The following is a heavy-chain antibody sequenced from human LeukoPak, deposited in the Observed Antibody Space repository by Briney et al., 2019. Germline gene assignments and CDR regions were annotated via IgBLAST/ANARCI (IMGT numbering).Heavy chain of an antibody. CDR3: AKDRYFDWLSLRGAFDY. V-gene: IGHV3-7*03. CDR1: GFTFSNYW. Sequence: NPGGSLRLSCAASGFTFSNYWMNWVRQAPGKGLEWVANIKQDGSEKYYVDSVKGRFTISRDNAKNSLYLQMNSLRAEDTAVYYCAKDRYFDWLSLRGAFDYWGQGTLVTVSS. CDR2: IKQDGSEK. D-gene: IGHD3-9*01. J-gene: IGHJ4*02.